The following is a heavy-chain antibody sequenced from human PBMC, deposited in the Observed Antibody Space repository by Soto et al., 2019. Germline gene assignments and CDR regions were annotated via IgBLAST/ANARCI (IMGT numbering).Heavy chain of an antibody. CDR3: AKDRIDDYSNYPGVWFDP. Sequence: PGGSLRLSCAASGFTFSSYAMSWVRQAPGKGLEWVSAISGSGGSTYYADSVKGRFTISRDNSRNTLYLQMNSLRAEDTAVYYCAKDRIDDYSNYPGVWFDPWGQGTLVTVSS. J-gene: IGHJ5*02. D-gene: IGHD4-4*01. CDR1: GFTFSSYA. CDR2: ISGSGGST. V-gene: IGHV3-23*01.